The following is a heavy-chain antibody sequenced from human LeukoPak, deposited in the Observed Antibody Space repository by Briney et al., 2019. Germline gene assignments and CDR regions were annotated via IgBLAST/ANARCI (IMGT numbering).Heavy chain of an antibody. D-gene: IGHD6-13*01. Sequence: GGSLRLSCAASGFTFSNYEMNWVRQAPGKGLEWVSYISTSGSTIYYADSVKGRFTISRDNAKNSVYLQMNSLRAEDTAVYYCARAPWYSYFDYWGQGTLVTVSS. J-gene: IGHJ4*02. CDR2: ISTSGSTI. CDR3: ARAPWYSYFDY. CDR1: GFTFSNYE. V-gene: IGHV3-48*03.